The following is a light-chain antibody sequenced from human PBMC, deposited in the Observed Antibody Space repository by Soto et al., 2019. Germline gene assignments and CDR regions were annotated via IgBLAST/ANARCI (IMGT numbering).Light chain of an antibody. J-gene: IGKJ1*01. Sequence: EIVMTQSPATLSVSPGERATLSCRASQSVSNRLAWYQQRPGQAPRLLIYRASARDTGIPARFSGSWSGTEITLTISSLQSEDFAIYYCQQSSAWPRTFGQGTKVEIK. CDR2: RAS. V-gene: IGKV3-15*01. CDR1: QSVSNR. CDR3: QQSSAWPRT.